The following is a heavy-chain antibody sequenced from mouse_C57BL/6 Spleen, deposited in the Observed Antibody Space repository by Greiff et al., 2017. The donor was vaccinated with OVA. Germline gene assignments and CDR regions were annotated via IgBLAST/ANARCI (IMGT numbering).Heavy chain of an antibody. J-gene: IGHJ2*01. Sequence: QVQLQQPGAELVRPGSSVKLSCKASGYTFTSYWMHWVKQRPIQGLEWIGNIDPFDSETHYNQKFKDKATLTVDKSSSTAYMQLSSLTSEDSAVYYCARRGNLAYFDYWGQGTTLTVSS. V-gene: IGHV1-52*01. CDR2: IDPFDSET. D-gene: IGHD2-1*01. CDR1: GYTFTSYW. CDR3: ARRGNLAYFDY.